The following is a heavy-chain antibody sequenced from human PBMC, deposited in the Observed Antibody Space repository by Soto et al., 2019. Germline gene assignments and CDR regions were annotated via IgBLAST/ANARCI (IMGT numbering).Heavy chain of an antibody. Sequence: QVTLKESGPVLVKPTETLTLTCTVSGFPLTMTGMGVGWIRQPPGKALEWLAHIFSNDEKSYSTSVKSRLTTSKDTSKRQVVLTMTNMDPVDTATYYCARINDCGGDCYPFDYWGQGTLVTVSS. J-gene: IGHJ4*02. CDR3: ARINDCGGDCYPFDY. D-gene: IGHD2-21*02. CDR1: GFPLTMTGMG. CDR2: IFSNDEK. V-gene: IGHV2-26*01.